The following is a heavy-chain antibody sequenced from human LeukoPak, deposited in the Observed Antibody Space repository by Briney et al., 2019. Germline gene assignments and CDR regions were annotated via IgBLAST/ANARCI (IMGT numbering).Heavy chain of an antibody. CDR2: ISSSSSTI. V-gene: IGHV3-48*01. CDR3: ARFYSSSSH. D-gene: IGHD6-6*01. Sequence: GGSLRLSCAASGFTFSSYSMNWVRQAPGKGLEWVSYISSSSSTIYYADSVKGRFTISRDNAKNSLYLQMNSLRAEDTAVYYCARFYSSSSHWGQGTLVTVSS. J-gene: IGHJ4*02. CDR1: GFTFSSYS.